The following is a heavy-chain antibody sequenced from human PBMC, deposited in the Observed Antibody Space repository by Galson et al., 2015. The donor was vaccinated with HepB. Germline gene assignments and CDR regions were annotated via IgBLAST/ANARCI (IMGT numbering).Heavy chain of an antibody. CDR1: GYTFTSYG. D-gene: IGHD3-3*01. Sequence: SVKVSCKASGYTFTSYGISWVRQAPGQGLEWMGWISAYNGNTNYAQKLQGRVTMTTDTSTSTAYMELRSLRSDDTAVYYCARRATYYDFWSGYYPLPYYYYYYMDVWGKGTTVTVSS. CDR3: ARRATYYDFWSGYYPLPYYYYYYMDV. CDR2: ISAYNGNT. J-gene: IGHJ6*03. V-gene: IGHV1-18*01.